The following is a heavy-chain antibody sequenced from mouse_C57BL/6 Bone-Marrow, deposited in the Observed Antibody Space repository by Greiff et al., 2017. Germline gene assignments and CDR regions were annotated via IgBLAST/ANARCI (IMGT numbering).Heavy chain of an antibody. D-gene: IGHD1-1*01. Sequence: VKLQQSGAELARPGASVKLSCKASGYTFTSYGISWVKQSTGQGLEWIGEIYPRRGNTYYNEKFKGKATLTADKSSSTAYMERRSLTYEDSAVYFCARATTVVAPTSYWGQGTTLTVSS. J-gene: IGHJ2*01. CDR3: ARATTVVAPTSY. V-gene: IGHV1-81*01. CDR2: IYPRRGNT. CDR1: GYTFTSYG.